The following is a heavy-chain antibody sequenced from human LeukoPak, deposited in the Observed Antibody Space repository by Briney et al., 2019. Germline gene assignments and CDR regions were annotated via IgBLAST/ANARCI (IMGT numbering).Heavy chain of an antibody. J-gene: IGHJ4*02. V-gene: IGHV1-18*01. CDR3: ARDQVVGATAGTFDV. D-gene: IGHD1-26*01. Sequence: ASVKVSCKASGYTFTSFGISWVRQAPGQGLEWMGWISAYNGNTNYAQKLQGRVTMTTDTSTGTAYMELESQRSDDTAVYYCARDQVVGATAGTFDVWGQGTLVTVSS. CDR1: GYTFTSFG. CDR2: ISAYNGNT.